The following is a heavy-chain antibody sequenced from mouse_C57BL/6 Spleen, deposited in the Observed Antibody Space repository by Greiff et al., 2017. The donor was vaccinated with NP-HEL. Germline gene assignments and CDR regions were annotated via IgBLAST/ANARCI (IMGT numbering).Heavy chain of an antibody. J-gene: IGHJ1*03. D-gene: IGHD1-1*01. CDR2: IDPSDSET. CDR3: ARGPVVAPNWYFDV. CDR1: GYTFTSYW. Sequence: VKLQQSGAELVRPGSSVKLSCKASGYTFTSYWMHWVKQRPIQGLEWIGNIDPSDSETHYNQKFKDKATLTVDKSSSTAYMQLSSLTSEDSAVYYCARGPVVAPNWYFDVWGTGTTVTVSS. V-gene: IGHV1-52*01.